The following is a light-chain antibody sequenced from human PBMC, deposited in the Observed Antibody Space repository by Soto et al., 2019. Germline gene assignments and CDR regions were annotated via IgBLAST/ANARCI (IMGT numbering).Light chain of an antibody. CDR1: SGHSSYA. CDR3: QTWGTGIHYV. Sequence: QPVLTQSPSASASLGASVKLTCNLSSGHSSYAIAWHQQQPEKGPRYLMKLNSDGSHSKGDGIPDRFSGSSSGAERYLTISSLQSEDEADYYCQTWGTGIHYVFGTGTKLTVL. CDR2: LNSDGSH. J-gene: IGLJ1*01. V-gene: IGLV4-69*01.